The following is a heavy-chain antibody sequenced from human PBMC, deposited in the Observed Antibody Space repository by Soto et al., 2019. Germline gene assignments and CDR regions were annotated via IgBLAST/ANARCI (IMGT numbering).Heavy chain of an antibody. CDR1: GDTHTIYF. V-gene: IGHV1-2*02. J-gene: IGHJ4*02. CDR3: ARGGSYFAD. CDR2: INAVSGGA. D-gene: IGHD1-1*01. Sequence: GASVKVSCKASGDTHTIYFIHWLRQAPGQGLEWMGWINAVSGGANYAPRFQGRVAMTRDRSSATAFMELSRLRSDDTAVYYCARGGSYFADWGQGTLVTVSS.